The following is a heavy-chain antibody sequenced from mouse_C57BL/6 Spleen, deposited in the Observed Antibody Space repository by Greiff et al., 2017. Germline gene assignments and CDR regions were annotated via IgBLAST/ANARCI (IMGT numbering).Heavy chain of an antibody. CDR3: AKKGLLHYAMDY. CDR1: GFSLTSYG. V-gene: IGHV2-5*01. CDR2: IWRGGST. J-gene: IGHJ4*01. D-gene: IGHD2-3*01. Sequence: QVHVKQSGPGLVQPSQSLSITCTVSGFSLTSYGVHWVRQSPGKGLEWLGVIWRGGSTDYNAAFMSRLSITKDNSKSQVFFKMNSLQADDTAIYYCAKKGLLHYAMDYWGQGTSVTVSS.